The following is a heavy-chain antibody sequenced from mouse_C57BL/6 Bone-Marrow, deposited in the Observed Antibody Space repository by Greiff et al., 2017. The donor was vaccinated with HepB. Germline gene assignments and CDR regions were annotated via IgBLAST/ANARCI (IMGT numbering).Heavy chain of an antibody. CDR2: IDPETGGT. V-gene: IGHV1-15*01. CDR1: GYTFTDYE. D-gene: IGHD1-1*01. J-gene: IGHJ2*01. Sequence: VQLQQSGAELVRPGASVTLSCKASGYTFTDYEMHWVKQTPVHGLEWIGAIDPETGGTAYNQKFKGKAILTADKSSSTAYMELRSLTSEDSAVYYCTRSDTTVVRYYFDYWGQGTTLTVSS. CDR3: TRSDTTVVRYYFDY.